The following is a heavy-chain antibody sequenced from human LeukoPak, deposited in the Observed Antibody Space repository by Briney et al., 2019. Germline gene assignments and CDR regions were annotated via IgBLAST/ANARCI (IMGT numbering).Heavy chain of an antibody. CDR1: GCTFSDYY. V-gene: IGHV3-11*04. CDR3: ATFGYCSSSSCADIDAFDI. J-gene: IGHJ3*02. CDR2: ISSSGSTI. Sequence: GGSLRPSCAASGCTFSDYYMSWIRQAPGKGQRWVSYISSSGSTIYYADSVKGRFTISRDNAKNSLYLQMNSLRAEDTAVYYCATFGYCSSSSCADIDAFDIWGQGTMVTVSS. D-gene: IGHD2-2*01.